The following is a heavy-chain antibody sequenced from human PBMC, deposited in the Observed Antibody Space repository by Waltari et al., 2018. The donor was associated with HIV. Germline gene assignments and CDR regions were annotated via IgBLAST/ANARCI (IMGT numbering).Heavy chain of an antibody. CDR1: GFTFSSYD. V-gene: IGHV3-13*04. CDR2: IGTAGDT. CDR3: ARGLRAIFGVGSYYYGMDV. J-gene: IGHJ6*02. Sequence: EVQLVESGGGLVQPGGSLRLSCAASGFTFSSYDMHWVRQATGKGLEWVSAIGTAGDTYYPGSVKGRFTISRENAKNSLYLQMNSLRAGDTAVYYCARGLRAIFGVGSYYYGMDVWGQGTTVTVSS. D-gene: IGHD3-3*01.